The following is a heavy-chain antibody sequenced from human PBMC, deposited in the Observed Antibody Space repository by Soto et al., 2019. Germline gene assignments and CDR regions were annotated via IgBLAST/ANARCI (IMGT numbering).Heavy chain of an antibody. Sequence: PEGSLRLSCAASGFKFSNYAMSWVRQAPGKGLEWVSLISATGGGTYYADSEKGRFTISRDNSHNTLYLQVHSLTAEDTAVYYCAKDRRAGGNSAFYFDFWGQGAQVTVSS. CDR1: GFKFSNYA. D-gene: IGHD3-16*01. CDR2: ISATGGGT. CDR3: AKDRRAGGNSAFYFDF. J-gene: IGHJ4*02. V-gene: IGHV3-23*01.